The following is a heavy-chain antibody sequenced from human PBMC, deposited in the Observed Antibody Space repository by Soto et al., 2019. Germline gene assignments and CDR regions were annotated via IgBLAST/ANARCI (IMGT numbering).Heavy chain of an antibody. Sequence: PGGSLRLSCAASGFTFSSYDMHWVRQAPGKGLEWVAVISYDGSNKYYADSVKGRFTISRDNSKNTLYLQMNSLRAEDTAVYYCAKNARIYYDFVYYFDYWGQGTLVTVSS. CDR3: AKNARIYYDFVYYFDY. CDR1: GFTFSSYD. V-gene: IGHV3-30*18. D-gene: IGHD3-3*01. CDR2: ISYDGSNK. J-gene: IGHJ4*02.